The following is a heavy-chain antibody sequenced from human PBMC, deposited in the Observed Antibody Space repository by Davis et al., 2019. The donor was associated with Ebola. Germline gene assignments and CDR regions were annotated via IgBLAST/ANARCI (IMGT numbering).Heavy chain of an antibody. CDR2: MYPGGIT. V-gene: IGHV3-53*01. D-gene: IGHD3-9*01. Sequence: GGSLRLSCAASGVTVSRTHMTWVRQAPGQGLEFVAVMYPGGITEYADTVKGRFTISRDNSKNLVFLQMNSLRVADTAIYYCARNDILTGSQLDYWGQGTRVTVTS. J-gene: IGHJ4*02. CDR3: ARNDILTGSQLDY. CDR1: GVTVSRTH.